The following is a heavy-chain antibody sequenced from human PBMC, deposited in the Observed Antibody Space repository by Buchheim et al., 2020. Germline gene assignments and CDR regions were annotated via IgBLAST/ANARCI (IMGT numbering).Heavy chain of an antibody. CDR3: ASLPRGYFDWQSDY. CDR1: GFTFSDYS. Sequence: EVQVVESGGGLVKPGGSLRLSCAASGFTFSDYSMNWVRQAPGKGLEWVSSISSISSYIYYADSVQGRFTISRDNAKKSLYLQMNSLRAEDTAVYYCASLPRGYFDWQSDYWGQGTL. D-gene: IGHD3-9*01. J-gene: IGHJ4*02. V-gene: IGHV3-21*01. CDR2: ISSISSYI.